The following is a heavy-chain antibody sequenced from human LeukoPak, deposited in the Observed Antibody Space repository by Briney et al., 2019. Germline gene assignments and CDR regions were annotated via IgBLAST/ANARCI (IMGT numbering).Heavy chain of an antibody. CDR3: VRLYYYDASGPPL. CDR1: GDYISNSNYY. V-gene: IGHV4-39*01. D-gene: IGHD3-22*01. J-gene: IGHJ4*02. Sequence: SETLSLTXSISGDYISNSNYYWGWIRQPPGKGLEWIGNIYYTGRTYYNPSLRSRVSISIDTSKNEFSLKLSSVTAADTAVYYCVRLYYYDASGPPLWGQGTLVIVSS. CDR2: IYYTGRT.